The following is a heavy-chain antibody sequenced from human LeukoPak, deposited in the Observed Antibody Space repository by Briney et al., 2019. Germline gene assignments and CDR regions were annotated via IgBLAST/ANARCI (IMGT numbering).Heavy chain of an antibody. CDR1: GGSFSGYY. V-gene: IGHV4-34*01. Sequence: SETLSLTCAVYGGSFSGYYWSWIRQPPGKGLEWIGGINHSGSTNYNPSLKSRVTISVDTSKNQFSLKLSSVTAADTAVYYCARDGGRIEQQLVADAFDIWGQGTMVTVSS. D-gene: IGHD6-13*01. CDR2: INHSGST. CDR3: ARDGGRIEQQLVADAFDI. J-gene: IGHJ3*02.